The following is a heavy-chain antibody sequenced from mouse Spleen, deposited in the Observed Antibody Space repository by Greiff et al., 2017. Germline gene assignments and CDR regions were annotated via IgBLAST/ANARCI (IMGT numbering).Heavy chain of an antibody. CDR3: ARVDLYYYGSSLFAY. V-gene: IGHV1-55*01. CDR1: GYTFTSYW. Sequence: VQLQQPGAELVKPGASVKMSCKASGYTFTSYWITWVKQRPGQGLEWIGDIYPGSGSTNYNEKFKSKATLTVDTSSSTAYMQLSSLTSEDSAVYYCARVDLYYYGSSLFAYWGQGTLVTVSA. D-gene: IGHD1-1*01. CDR2: IYPGSGST. J-gene: IGHJ3*01.